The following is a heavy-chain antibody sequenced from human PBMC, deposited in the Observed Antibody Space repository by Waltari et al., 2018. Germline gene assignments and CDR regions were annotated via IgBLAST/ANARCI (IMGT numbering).Heavy chain of an antibody. D-gene: IGHD3-10*01. J-gene: IGHJ5*02. CDR3: VRESRYYGSGGYGFDP. Sequence: QVQLQESGPGLVKPSETLSLTCTVSGGSISSHYWSWIRQPPGKGLEWIGYIYYSGSTTYNPSRKSRVTISVDTSKNQFSLKLSSVTAADTAVYYCVRESRYYGSGGYGFDPWGQGTLVTVSS. CDR1: GGSISSHY. V-gene: IGHV4-59*11. CDR2: IYYSGST.